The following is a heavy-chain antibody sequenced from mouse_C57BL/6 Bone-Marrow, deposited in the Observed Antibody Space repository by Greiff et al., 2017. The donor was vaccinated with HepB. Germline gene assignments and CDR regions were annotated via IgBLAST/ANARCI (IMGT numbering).Heavy chain of an antibody. CDR1: GFTFSDAW. CDR3: TRDGSTVVARGFAY. CDR2: IRNKANNHAT. V-gene: IGHV6-6*01. Sequence: EVKLVESGGGLVQPGGSMKLSCAASGFTFSDAWMDWVRQSPEKGLEWVAEIRNKANNHATYYAESVKGRFTISRDDSKSSVYLQMNSLRAEDTGIYYCTRDGSTVVARGFAYWGQGTLVTVSA. J-gene: IGHJ3*01. D-gene: IGHD1-1*01.